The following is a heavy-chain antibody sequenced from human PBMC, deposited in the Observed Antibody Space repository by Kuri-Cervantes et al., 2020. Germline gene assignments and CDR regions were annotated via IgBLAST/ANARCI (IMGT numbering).Heavy chain of an antibody. J-gene: IGHJ4*02. D-gene: IGHD3-10*01. Sequence: SETLSLTCTVSGGSISSGSYYWGWIRQPAGKGLEWIGRIYTSGSTNYNPSLKSRVTISVDTSKNQFSLKLSSVTAADTAVYYCASAGYYYGSGSYYYDYWGQGTLVTVSS. CDR3: ASAGYYYGSGSYYYDY. CDR2: IYTSGST. CDR1: GGSISSGSYY. V-gene: IGHV4-61*02.